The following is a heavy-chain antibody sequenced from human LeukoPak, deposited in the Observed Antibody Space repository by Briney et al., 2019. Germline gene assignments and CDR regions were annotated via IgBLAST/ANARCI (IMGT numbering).Heavy chain of an antibody. CDR1: GFTFSDYY. J-gene: IGHJ6*03. Sequence: GGSLRLSCAASGFTFSDYYMSWIRQAPGKGLEWVSYISSSGSTIYYADSVKGRFTISRDNAKNSLYLQMNSLRAEDTAVYYCARDRTAWTGTIFYFYYMDVWGKGTTVTVSS. D-gene: IGHD1-7*01. V-gene: IGHV3-11*01. CDR2: ISSSGSTI. CDR3: ARDRTAWTGTIFYFYYMDV.